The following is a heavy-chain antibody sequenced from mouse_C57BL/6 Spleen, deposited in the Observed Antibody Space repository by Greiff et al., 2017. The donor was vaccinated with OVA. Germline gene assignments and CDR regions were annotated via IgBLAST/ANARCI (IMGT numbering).Heavy chain of an antibody. Sequence: LVESGAELARPGASVKLSCTASGYTFTSYGISWVKQSTGQGLEWIGEIYPRSGNTYYNEKVKGKATLTADKSSSTAYMELRSLTSEDSAVYFCARGRTGTSYAMDYWGQGTSVTVSS. CDR3: ARGRTGTSYAMDY. CDR2: IYPRSGNT. D-gene: IGHD4-1*01. J-gene: IGHJ4*01. V-gene: IGHV1-81*01. CDR1: GYTFTSYG.